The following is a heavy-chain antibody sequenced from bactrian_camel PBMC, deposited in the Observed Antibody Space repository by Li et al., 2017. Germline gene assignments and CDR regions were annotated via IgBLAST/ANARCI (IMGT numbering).Heavy chain of an antibody. V-gene: IGHV3S40*01. CDR1: GFTFSNMR. CDR3: STRTGVDREYSGYDGDHTPEADFGY. J-gene: IGHJ6*01. Sequence: DVQLVESGGGLVQPGGSLTLSCAASGFTFSNMRMSWVRQAPGKGLEWVSAINSGAGSTYYAGSVKGRFTISRDNAKNTLYLHLNGPKTEDMAMYYCSTRTGVDREYSGYDGDHTPEADFGYWGQGTQVTVS. CDR2: INSGAGST. D-gene: IGHD4*01.